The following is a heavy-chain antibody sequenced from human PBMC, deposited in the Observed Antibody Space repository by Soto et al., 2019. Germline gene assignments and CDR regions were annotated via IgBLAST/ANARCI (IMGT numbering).Heavy chain of an antibody. CDR3: ARVSPTTVTTGGYFDY. J-gene: IGHJ4*02. CDR1: GFTFSSYG. D-gene: IGHD4-17*01. V-gene: IGHV3-33*01. Sequence: GGSLRLSCAASGFTFSSYGMHWVRQAPGKGLEWVAVIWYDGSNKYYADSVKGRFTISRDNSKNTLYLQMNSLRAEDTAVYYCARVSPTTVTTGGYFDYWGQGTLVTVSS. CDR2: IWYDGSNK.